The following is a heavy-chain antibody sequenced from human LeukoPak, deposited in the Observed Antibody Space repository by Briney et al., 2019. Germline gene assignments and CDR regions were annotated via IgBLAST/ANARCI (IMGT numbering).Heavy chain of an antibody. V-gene: IGHV4-4*07. CDR2: IYTSGST. CDR3: ARDRGRDGYNLGY. J-gene: IGHJ4*02. CDR1: GASVGASVSDYY. Sequence: SETLSLTCSVSGASVGASVSDYYWTWVRQPAGKGLEWIGRIYTSGSTNYNPSLKSRVTMSVDTSKNQFSLKLSSVTAADTAVYYCARDRGRDGYNLGYWGQGTLVTVSS. D-gene: IGHD5-24*01.